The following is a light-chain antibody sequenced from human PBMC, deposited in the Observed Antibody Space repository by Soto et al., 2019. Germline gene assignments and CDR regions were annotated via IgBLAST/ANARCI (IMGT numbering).Light chain of an antibody. Sequence: DIQMTQSPSSLSASVGDRVTITCQASQDISNYLNWYQQKPGKAPKLLIYDASNLETGVPSRFSGGGSGTDVTFTISSLQPEDIATYDGQQYDNLPPFTFGPGTKVDVK. CDR3: QQYDNLPPFT. CDR2: DAS. V-gene: IGKV1-33*01. J-gene: IGKJ3*01. CDR1: QDISNY.